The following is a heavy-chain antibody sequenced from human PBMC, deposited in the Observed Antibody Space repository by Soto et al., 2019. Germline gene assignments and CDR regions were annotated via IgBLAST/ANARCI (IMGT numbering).Heavy chain of an antibody. D-gene: IGHD3-3*02. CDR2: ISYDGSNK. CDR1: GFTFSSYA. J-gene: IGHJ6*02. CDR3: ASISV. V-gene: IGHV3-30-3*01. Sequence: PGGSLRLSCAASGFTFSSYAMHWVRQAPGKGLEWVAVISYDGSNKYYAGSVKGRFTISRDNSKNTLYLQMNSLRAEDTAVYYCASISVWGQGTTVTVSS.